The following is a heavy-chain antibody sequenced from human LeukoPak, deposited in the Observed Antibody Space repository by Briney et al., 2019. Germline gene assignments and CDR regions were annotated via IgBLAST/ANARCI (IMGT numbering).Heavy chain of an antibody. J-gene: IGHJ5*02. CDR1: GGTFSSYA. D-gene: IGHD5-24*01. Sequence: SVKVSRKASGGTFSSYAISWVRQAPGQGLEWMGGIIPIFGTANYAQKFQGRVTITTDESTSTAYMELSSLRSEDTAVYYCARGKVEMATAGNWFDPWGQGTLVTVS. CDR3: ARGKVEMATAGNWFDP. V-gene: IGHV1-69*05. CDR2: IIPIFGTA.